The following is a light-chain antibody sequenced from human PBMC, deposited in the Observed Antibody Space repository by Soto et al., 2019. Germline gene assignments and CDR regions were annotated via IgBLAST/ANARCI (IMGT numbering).Light chain of an antibody. Sequence: SSELTQPPSVSGAPGQTARISCGRNNTGSKSVHWYQQKPGQAPVLVLFDDSDRPSGIPERFSGSNSGNTATLTISRVEAGDEADYFCQVWDSNTDHVVFGGGTKLTVL. CDR1: NTGSKS. J-gene: IGLJ2*01. CDR3: QVWDSNTDHVV. CDR2: DDS. V-gene: IGLV3-21*02.